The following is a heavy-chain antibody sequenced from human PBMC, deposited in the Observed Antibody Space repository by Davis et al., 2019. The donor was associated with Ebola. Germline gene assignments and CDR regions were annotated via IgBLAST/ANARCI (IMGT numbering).Heavy chain of an antibody. CDR3: ARVRGSYYGRSGWFDP. Sequence: SESLSLTCAVSGWSFSGYYWSWIRQSSGKGLEWIGEINHSGSTNYNPSLKSQVNISVDTSKNQFSLKLSSVTAADTAVYYCARVRGSYYGRSGWFDPWGQGTLVTVSS. CDR1: GWSFSGYY. V-gene: IGHV4-34*01. J-gene: IGHJ5*02. D-gene: IGHD1-26*01. CDR2: INHSGST.